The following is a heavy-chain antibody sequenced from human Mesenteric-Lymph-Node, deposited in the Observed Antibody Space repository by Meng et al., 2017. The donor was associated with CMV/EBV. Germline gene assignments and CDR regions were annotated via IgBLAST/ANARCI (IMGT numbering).Heavy chain of an antibody. V-gene: IGHV3-23*01. D-gene: IGHD3-10*01. Sequence: GESLKISCAASGFTVSSNYMNWVRQAPGKGLEWVSAISGSGGSTYYADSVKGRFTISRDNSKNTLYLQMNSLRAEDTAVYYCAQGVTPIYYYYGMDVWGQGTTVTVSS. J-gene: IGHJ6*02. CDR3: AQGVTPIYYYYGMDV. CDR1: GFTVSSNY. CDR2: ISGSGGST.